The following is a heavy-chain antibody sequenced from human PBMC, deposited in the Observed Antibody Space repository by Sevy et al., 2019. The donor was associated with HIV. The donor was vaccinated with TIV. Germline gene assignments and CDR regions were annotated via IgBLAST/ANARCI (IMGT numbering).Heavy chain of an antibody. D-gene: IGHD4-17*01. J-gene: IGHJ4*02. Sequence: GGSLRLSCTASGFPFGSYEMNWVRQAPGKGLEWVSYISNSCSAKYYSDSVRGRFTISRYNAKNSLYLQMNSLRAEDTAVYYCARDLPPSATTVAHFDYWGRGTLVTVSS. CDR1: GFPFGSYE. V-gene: IGHV3-48*03. CDR2: ISNSCSAK. CDR3: ARDLPPSATTVAHFDY.